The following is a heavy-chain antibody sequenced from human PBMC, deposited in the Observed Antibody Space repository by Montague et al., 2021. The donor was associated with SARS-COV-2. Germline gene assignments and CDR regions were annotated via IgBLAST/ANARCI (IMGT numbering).Heavy chain of an antibody. CDR3: ARAPVAHITIFGVVTSFDY. D-gene: IGHD3-3*01. V-gene: IGHV4-59*01. CDR1: GGSISSYY. Sequence: SETLSLTCTVSGGSISSYYWSWIRQPLGKGLEWIGYIYYSGSTNYNPSLKGRVTISVDTSKNQFSLKLSSVTAADTAVYYCARAPVAHITIFGVVTSFDYWGQGTLVTVSS. J-gene: IGHJ4*02. CDR2: IYYSGST.